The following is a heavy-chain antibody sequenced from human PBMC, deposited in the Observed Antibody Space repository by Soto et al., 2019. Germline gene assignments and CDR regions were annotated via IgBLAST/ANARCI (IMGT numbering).Heavy chain of an antibody. V-gene: IGHV4-4*07. Sequence: SETLSLPCTVSGGSISNYYWSWIRQPARKGLEWIGRIYASGVTNYNPSLKGRVTMSVDKSKNQFSLKLTSVTAADTAVYYCARDHVWGQGTLVTVSS. CDR3: ARDHV. CDR1: GGSISNYY. J-gene: IGHJ4*02. CDR2: IYASGVT.